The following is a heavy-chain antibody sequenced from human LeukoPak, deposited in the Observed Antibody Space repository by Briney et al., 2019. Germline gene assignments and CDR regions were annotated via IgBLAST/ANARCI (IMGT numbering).Heavy chain of an antibody. J-gene: IGHJ6*02. V-gene: IGHV3-9*01. CDR1: GVTFDDYA. CDR3: ARELREGSSGWFYYYYGMDV. D-gene: IGHD6-19*01. CDR2: ISWNSGSI. Sequence: GGALRLSCAASGVTFDDYAMQSVRQAPGEGLEWVSGISWNSGSIGYADSVKGRFTISRDNAKNSLYLQMNSLRAEDTAVYYCARELREGSSGWFYYYYGMDVWGQGTTATVSS.